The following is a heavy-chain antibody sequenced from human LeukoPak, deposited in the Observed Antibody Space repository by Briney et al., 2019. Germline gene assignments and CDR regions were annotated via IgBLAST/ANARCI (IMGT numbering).Heavy chain of an antibody. CDR3: ARDSGYYYDSSGPMFDY. CDR1: GGSISSYY. J-gene: IGHJ4*02. D-gene: IGHD3-22*01. V-gene: IGHV4-59*01. Sequence: SETLSLTCTVSGGSISSYYWSWIRQPPGKGLEWIGYIYYCGSTNYNPSLKSRVTISVDTSKNQFSLKLSSVTAADTAVYYCARDSGYYYDSSGPMFDYWGQGTLVTVSS. CDR2: IYYCGST.